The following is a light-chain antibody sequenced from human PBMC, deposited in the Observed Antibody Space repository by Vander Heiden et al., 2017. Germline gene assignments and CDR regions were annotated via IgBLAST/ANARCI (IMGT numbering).Light chain of an antibody. J-gene: IGLJ3*02. CDR1: SSDVGGYNY. CDR2: DVS. V-gene: IGLV2-14*03. Sequence: QSALPHPASLSGSPGQSITLSCTGTSSDVGGYNYVSWYQQRPGKAPELMIYDVSTRPSGVSNRFSGSKSGNTASLTISGLQAEDEADYYCSAYTSSHTLVFGGGTKLTVL. CDR3: SAYTSSHTLV.